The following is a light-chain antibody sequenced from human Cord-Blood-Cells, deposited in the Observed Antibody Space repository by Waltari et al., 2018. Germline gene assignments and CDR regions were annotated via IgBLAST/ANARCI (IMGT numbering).Light chain of an antibody. Sequence: DIVMTQSPDSLAVSLGERATINCKSSQSVLYSSNNKNYLAWYQHKPGPPTKLLIYWASTRESGVPDRFSGSGSVTDFTLTISSLQAEDVAVYYCQQYYSTPLTFGGGTKVEIK. J-gene: IGKJ4*01. CDR3: QQYYSTPLT. CDR1: QSVLYSSNNKNY. V-gene: IGKV4-1*01. CDR2: WAS.